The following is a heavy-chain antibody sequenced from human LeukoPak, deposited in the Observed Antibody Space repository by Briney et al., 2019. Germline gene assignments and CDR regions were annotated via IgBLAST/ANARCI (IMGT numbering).Heavy chain of an antibody. CDR2: IYYSGST. CDR1: GGSISSYY. CDR3: ARGANGISTDY. V-gene: IGHV4-59*01. D-gene: IGHD1-14*01. J-gene: IGHJ4*02. Sequence: SETLSLTCTVSGGSISSYYWSWIRQPPGKGLEWIGYIYYSGSTNYSPSLKSRVTISVDTSKNQFSLKLSSVTAADTAVYYCARGANGISTDYWGQGTLVTVSS.